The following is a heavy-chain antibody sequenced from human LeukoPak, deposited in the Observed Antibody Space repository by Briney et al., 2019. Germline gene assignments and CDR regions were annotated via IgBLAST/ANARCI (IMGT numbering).Heavy chain of an antibody. CDR1: GFTFSDYY. V-gene: IGHV3-11*01. J-gene: IGHJ4*02. D-gene: IGHD2-21*02. CDR2: ISSSGTTI. CDR3: AKDLGVTTFDY. Sequence: GGSLRLSCAASGFTFSDYYMNWIRQAPGKGLEWVSYISSSGTTIYYADSVKGRFTISRDNTKNSLYLQMNSLRAEDTAVYYCAKDLGVTTFDYWGQGTLVIVSA.